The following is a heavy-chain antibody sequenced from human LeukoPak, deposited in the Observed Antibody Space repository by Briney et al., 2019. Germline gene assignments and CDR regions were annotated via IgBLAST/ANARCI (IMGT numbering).Heavy chain of an antibody. V-gene: IGHV3-30*04. CDR2: ISYDGRNK. J-gene: IGHJ6*04. CDR3: ARDKRNSNYYGSGSRRYYGMDV. CDR1: GLTFSSYA. D-gene: IGHD3-10*01. Sequence: PGGSLRLYCAASGLTFSSYAMQWVRQAPGKGLEGVAVISYDGRNKFYADSVKRRFPISRDNSKNPLYLQMNSLRADDTAVYYCARDKRNSNYYGSGSRRYYGMDVWGKGTTVTVSA.